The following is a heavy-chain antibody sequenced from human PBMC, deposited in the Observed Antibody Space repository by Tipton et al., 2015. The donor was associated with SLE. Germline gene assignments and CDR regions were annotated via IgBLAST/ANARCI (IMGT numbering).Heavy chain of an antibody. CDR1: GGSINNYY. J-gene: IGHJ3*02. D-gene: IGHD3-9*01. CDR2: INHSGST. CDR3: ASGILTGYAAFDI. Sequence: TLSLTCSVSGGSINNYYWSWIRQPPGKGLEWIGEINHSGSTNYKPSLKSRVTISVDTSKNQFSLKLSSVTAADTAVYYCASGILTGYAAFDIWGPGTMVTVSS. V-gene: IGHV4-34*01.